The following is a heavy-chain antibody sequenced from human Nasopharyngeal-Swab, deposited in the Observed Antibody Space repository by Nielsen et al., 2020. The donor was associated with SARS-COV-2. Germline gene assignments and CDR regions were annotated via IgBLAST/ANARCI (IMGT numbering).Heavy chain of an antibody. CDR2: IKQDGSNK. CDR1: GFTFSSYW. Sequence: GGSLRLSCAASGFTFSSYWMSWVRQAPGKGLEWVANIKQDGSNKYYADSVKGRFTISRDNSKNTLYLQMNSLRAEDTAVYYCATGSTTVVTPEYYYYMDVWGKGTTVTVSS. CDR3: ATGSTTVVTPEYYYYMDV. D-gene: IGHD4-23*01. J-gene: IGHJ6*03. V-gene: IGHV3-7*01.